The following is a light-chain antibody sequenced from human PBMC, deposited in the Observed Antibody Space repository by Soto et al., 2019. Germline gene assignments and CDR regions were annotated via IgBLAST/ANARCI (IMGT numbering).Light chain of an antibody. CDR1: QSVSSSY. Sequence: EIVLTQSPGSLSLSPGEGATLSCKTSQSVSSSYLAWYQQKPGQAPRLLIYGASSRATGIPDRFSGSGSGTDFTLTISGLEPEDFAVYYCQQYGTSPPITFGQGTRLEIK. CDR3: QQYGTSPPIT. CDR2: GAS. J-gene: IGKJ5*01. V-gene: IGKV3-20*01.